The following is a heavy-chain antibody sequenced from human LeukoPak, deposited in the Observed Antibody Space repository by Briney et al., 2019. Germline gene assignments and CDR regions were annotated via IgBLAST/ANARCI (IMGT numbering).Heavy chain of an antibody. Sequence: SQTLSLTCAVSGSSISSGGYSWSWIRQPPGKGLEWIGYIYHSGSTYYNPSLKSRVTISVDRSKNQFSLKLSSVTAADTAVYYCASSLSGAYYFDYWGQGTLVTVSS. D-gene: IGHD2-15*01. CDR1: GSSISSGGYS. J-gene: IGHJ4*02. CDR3: ASSLSGAYYFDY. V-gene: IGHV4-30-2*01. CDR2: IYHSGST.